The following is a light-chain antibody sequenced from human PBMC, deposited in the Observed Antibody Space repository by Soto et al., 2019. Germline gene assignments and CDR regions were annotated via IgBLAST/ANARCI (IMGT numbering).Light chain of an antibody. CDR1: QSISSW. Sequence: DIQMTQSPSTLSASVGDRVTITCRASQSISSWLAWYQQKPGKAPKLLIYTASSLYSGVPSRFSGSGSGTKFALTIASLQPDDFATYYCQQYEAFSGTFGPGTKVDIK. V-gene: IGKV1-5*01. CDR2: TAS. J-gene: IGKJ1*01. CDR3: QQYEAFSGT.